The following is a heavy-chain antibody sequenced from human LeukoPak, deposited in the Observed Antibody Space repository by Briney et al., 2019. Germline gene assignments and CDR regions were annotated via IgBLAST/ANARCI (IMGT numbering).Heavy chain of an antibody. CDR2: ISTYNGNT. V-gene: IGHV1-18*01. CDR1: GYTFTSYG. D-gene: IGHD5-18*01. CDR3: AKGQYYLVSPMGSYGSRNWFDP. Sequence: GASVKVSCKASGYTFTSYGISWVRQAPGQGLEWMGWISTYNGNTNYAQNIQGRVTMTTDTSTSTAYMELRSLRSDDTAVYYCAKGQYYLVSPMGSYGSRNWFDPWGQGTLVTVSS. J-gene: IGHJ5*02.